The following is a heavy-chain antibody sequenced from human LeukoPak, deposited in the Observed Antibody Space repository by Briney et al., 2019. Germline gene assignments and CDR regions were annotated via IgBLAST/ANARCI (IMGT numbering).Heavy chain of an antibody. V-gene: IGHV3-23*01. CDR3: ARGRDYYDSSGYFDY. Sequence: GGSLRLSCAASGFTFSSYGMSWVRQAPGKGLEWVSAISGNGGSTYYADYVKGRFTISRDNSKNTLYLQMNSLRAEDTAVYYCARGRDYYDSSGYFDYWGQGTLVTVSS. J-gene: IGHJ4*02. CDR1: GFTFSSYG. CDR2: ISGNGGST. D-gene: IGHD3-22*01.